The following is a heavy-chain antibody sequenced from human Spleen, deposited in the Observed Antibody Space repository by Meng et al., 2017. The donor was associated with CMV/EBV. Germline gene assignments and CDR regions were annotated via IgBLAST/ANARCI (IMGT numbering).Heavy chain of an antibody. J-gene: IGHJ6*02. V-gene: IGHV3-43*01. CDR3: AKDLSGSYYDWGGYGMDV. CDR1: GFTFDEYT. D-gene: IGHD1-26*01. CDR2: ISRDGDST. Sequence: GGSLRLSCAASGFTFDEYTIHWVRQAPGKGLEWVSLISRDGDSTYYADSVKGRFTISRDNSKNSLYLQMNSLRTEDTALYYCAKDLSGSYYDWGGYGMDVWGQGTTVTVS.